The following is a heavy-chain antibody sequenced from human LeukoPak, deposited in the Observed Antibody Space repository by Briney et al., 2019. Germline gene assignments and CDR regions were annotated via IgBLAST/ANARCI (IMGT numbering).Heavy chain of an antibody. J-gene: IGHJ5*02. CDR1: GFTFSSCW. D-gene: IGHD2-2*02. Sequence: GGSLRLSSAASGFTFSSCWMYWVRQAPGKGLVWVSRINTYGTITNYADSVKGRFTISRDNAKNLLYLQMNSLRPEDTAVYYCARDWYCSSSICYTDRNWFDPWGQGTLVTVSS. CDR2: INTYGTIT. V-gene: IGHV3-74*01. CDR3: ARDWYCSSSICYTDRNWFDP.